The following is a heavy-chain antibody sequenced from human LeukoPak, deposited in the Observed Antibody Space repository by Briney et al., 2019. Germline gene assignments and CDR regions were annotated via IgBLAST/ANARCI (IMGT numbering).Heavy chain of an antibody. Sequence: GGSLRLSCVASGFTFNSYAMSWVRQAPGKGLEWVANIKQDGSEKNYVDSVKGRFTISRDNAKNSLYLQMNSLRAEDTAVYYCAGPPQAGPFDYWGQGTLVTVSS. D-gene: IGHD6-19*01. CDR3: AGPPQAGPFDY. CDR1: GFTFNSYA. V-gene: IGHV3-7*01. CDR2: IKQDGSEK. J-gene: IGHJ4*02.